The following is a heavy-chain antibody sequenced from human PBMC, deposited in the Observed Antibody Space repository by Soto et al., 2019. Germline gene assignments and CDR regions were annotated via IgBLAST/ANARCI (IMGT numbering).Heavy chain of an antibody. V-gene: IGHV1-18*01. CDR3: ARAGGYCSSTSCPTGYYCGMDV. D-gene: IGHD2-2*01. CDR2: ISAYNGNT. J-gene: IGHJ6*02. Sequence: ASVKVSCKASGYTFTSYGISWVRQAPGQGLEWMGWISAYNGNTNYAQKLQGRVTITADKSTSTAYMELSSLRSEDTAVYYCARAGGYCSSTSCPTGYYCGMDVWGQGTTVTVSS. CDR1: GYTFTSYG.